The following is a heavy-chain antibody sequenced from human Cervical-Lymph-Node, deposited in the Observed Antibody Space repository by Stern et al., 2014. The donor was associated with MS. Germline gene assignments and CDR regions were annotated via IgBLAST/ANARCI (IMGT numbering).Heavy chain of an antibody. Sequence: EVQLVQSGGGLVQPGGSLRLSCAAPGFAFSSYWMSWVRQAPGKGLEWVATIKQDGSEEHYVDSVKGRFTISRDNAKKSLYLQMNSLRAEDTAVYYCARDCSGGSCYQTYYYYGMDVWGQGTTVTVSS. D-gene: IGHD2-15*01. J-gene: IGHJ6*02. CDR3: ARDCSGGSCYQTYYYYGMDV. V-gene: IGHV3-7*01. CDR1: GFAFSSYW. CDR2: IKQDGSEE.